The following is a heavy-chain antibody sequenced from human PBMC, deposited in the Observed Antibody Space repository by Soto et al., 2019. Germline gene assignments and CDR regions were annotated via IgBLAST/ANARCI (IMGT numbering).Heavy chain of an antibody. V-gene: IGHV3-48*02. Sequence: EVQLVESGGGLVQPGESLRLSCAASGFTFSSFNMHWVRQAPGKGLEWVSYISASSTTVYYADSVKGRFTISRDNAKNSVYLQMNSLRDEDTAVYYCARIYRSDGNKYADYWGQGTLVTVSS. J-gene: IGHJ4*02. CDR3: ARIYRSDGNKYADY. CDR1: GFTFSSFN. D-gene: IGHD2-15*01. CDR2: ISASSTTV.